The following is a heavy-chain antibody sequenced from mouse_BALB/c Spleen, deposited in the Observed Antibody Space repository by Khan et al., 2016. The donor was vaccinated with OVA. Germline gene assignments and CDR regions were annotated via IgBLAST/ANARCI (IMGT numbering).Heavy chain of an antibody. CDR2: INPNTDNI. Sequence: VQLQQSGPDLVKPGASVKISCKASGYSFTLYYMSWVKQSHGKSLEWIGRINPNTDNINYNQEFKGRAILTVDKSSNKAYMELRSLTSEDSAVDSFARWYDFFASWGQGTLVTVSA. CDR1: GYSFTLYY. J-gene: IGHJ3*01. V-gene: IGHV1-26*01. CDR3: ARWYDFFAS. D-gene: IGHD2-14*01.